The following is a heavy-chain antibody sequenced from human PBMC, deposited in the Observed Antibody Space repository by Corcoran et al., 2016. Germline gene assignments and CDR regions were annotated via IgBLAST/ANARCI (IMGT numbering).Heavy chain of an antibody. Sequence: QVQLVQSGAEVKKPGSSVKVSCKASGGTFSSYAISWVRQAPGQGLEWMGGIIPIFGTANYAQKFQGRVTITADESTSTAYMELSSLRSEDTAVYYCARGLGDSSGYYPNFGAFDIWGQGTMVTVSS. CDR3: ARGLGDSSGYYPNFGAFDI. CDR2: IIPIFGTA. CDR1: GGTFSSYA. J-gene: IGHJ3*02. V-gene: IGHV1-69*01. D-gene: IGHD3-22*01.